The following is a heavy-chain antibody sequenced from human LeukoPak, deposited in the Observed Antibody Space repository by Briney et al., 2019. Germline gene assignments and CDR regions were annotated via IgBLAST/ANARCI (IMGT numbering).Heavy chain of an antibody. CDR2: IDYDSSHI. D-gene: IGHD3-9*01. Sequence: PGGSLRLSCAASGFTFSNSAMNWVRQVPGKGLEWVSSIDYDSSHIYYAASVRGRFTISRDNARNSVYLQMNSPRVEDTAVYYCARDPLRYLRVGHYDYWGQGTLVAVSS. CDR3: ARDPLRYLRVGHYDY. J-gene: IGHJ4*02. V-gene: IGHV3-21*01. CDR1: GFTFSNSA.